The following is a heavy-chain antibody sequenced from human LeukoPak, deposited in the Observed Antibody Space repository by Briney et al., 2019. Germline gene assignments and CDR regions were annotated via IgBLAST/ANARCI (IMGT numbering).Heavy chain of an antibody. J-gene: IGHJ4*02. D-gene: IGHD6-19*01. CDR3: ARDPGPGYSSGWYGTGQYYFDY. V-gene: IGHV1-18*01. Sequence: ASVKVSCKASGYTFTSYGISWVRQAPGQGLEWMGWISAYNGNTNYAQKLQGRVTMTTDTSTSTAYMELRSLRSDDTAVYYCARDPGPGYSSGWYGTGQYYFDYWGQGTLVTVSS. CDR2: ISAYNGNT. CDR1: GYTFTSYG.